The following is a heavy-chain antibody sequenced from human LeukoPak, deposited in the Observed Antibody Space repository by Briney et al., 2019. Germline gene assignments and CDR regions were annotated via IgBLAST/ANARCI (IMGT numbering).Heavy chain of an antibody. CDR3: ASPPGIAAAGYFEY. Sequence: NPSGTLSLTCTVSGGSISSSSYYWGWIRQPPGKGLEWIGSIYYSGSTHYNPSLKSRVTISVDTSKNQFSLKLSSVTAADTAVYYCASPPGIAAAGYFEYWGQGTLVTVSS. CDR2: IYYSGST. CDR1: GGSISSSSYY. D-gene: IGHD6-13*01. V-gene: IGHV4-39*01. J-gene: IGHJ4*02.